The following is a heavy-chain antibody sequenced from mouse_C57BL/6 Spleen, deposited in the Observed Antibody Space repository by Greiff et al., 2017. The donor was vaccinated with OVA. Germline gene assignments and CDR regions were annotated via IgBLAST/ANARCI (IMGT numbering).Heavy chain of an antibody. CDR1: GYTFTSYG. CDR2: IYPRSGNT. V-gene: IGHV1-81*01. J-gene: IGHJ4*01. Sequence: VQVVESGAELARPGASVKLSCKASGYTFTSYGISWVKQRTGQGLEWIGEIYPRSGNTYYNEKFKGKATLTADKSSSTAYMELRSLTSEDSAVYFCARRGLGRDAMDYWGQGTSVTVSS. CDR3: ARRGLGRDAMDY. D-gene: IGHD4-1*01.